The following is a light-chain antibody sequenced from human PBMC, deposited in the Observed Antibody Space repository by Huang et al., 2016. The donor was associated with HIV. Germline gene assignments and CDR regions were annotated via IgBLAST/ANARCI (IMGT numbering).Light chain of an antibody. CDR2: GSS. CDR1: QSVSSN. Sequence: EIVMTQSPATLSVSPGERATLSCRASQSVSSNLAWYQHKPGQAPRLRIYGSSTRATGIPARFSGSGSVTEFILTISSLQSEDIAVYYCQQYNNWPPLTFGGGTKVEIK. CDR3: QQYNNWPPLT. J-gene: IGKJ4*01. V-gene: IGKV3-15*01.